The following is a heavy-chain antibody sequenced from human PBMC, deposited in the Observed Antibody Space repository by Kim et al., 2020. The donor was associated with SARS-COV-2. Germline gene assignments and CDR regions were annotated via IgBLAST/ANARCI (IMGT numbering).Heavy chain of an antibody. V-gene: IGHV1-69*13. Sequence: SVKVSCKASGGTFSSYAISWVRQAPGQGLEWMGGIIPIFGTANYAQKFQGRVTITADESTSTAYMELSSLRSEDTAVYYCARESPPGIAVAGGPPDYWGQGTLVTVSS. D-gene: IGHD6-19*01. CDR3: ARESPPGIAVAGGPPDY. CDR1: GGTFSSYA. J-gene: IGHJ4*02. CDR2: IIPIFGTA.